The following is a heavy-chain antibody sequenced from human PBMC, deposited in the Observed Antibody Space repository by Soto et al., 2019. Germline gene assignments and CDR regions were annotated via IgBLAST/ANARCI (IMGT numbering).Heavy chain of an antibody. CDR1: SDSVSHNTW. CDR3: ARVNLAAAGEFDY. J-gene: IGHJ4*02. CDR2: VYRTGST. Sequence: QVQLQESGPGLVKPSETLSLTCAVSSDSVSHNTWWGWVRQPPGKGLEWIGEVYRTGSTNYNPSLKSRVTVSMDKSKNLFSLRLFFVTAADTAVYYCARVNLAAAGEFDYWGQGALVTVSS. D-gene: IGHD6-13*01. V-gene: IGHV4-4*02.